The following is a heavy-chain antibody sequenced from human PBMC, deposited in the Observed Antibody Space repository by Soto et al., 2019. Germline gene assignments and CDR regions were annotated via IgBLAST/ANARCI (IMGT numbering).Heavy chain of an antibody. J-gene: IGHJ6*02. D-gene: IGHD5-12*01. CDR1: EYRFTSYW. V-gene: IGHV5-51*01. CDR3: ARVRYSGYVCMDV. CDR2: IYPGDSDT. Sequence: GESLKVSCEASEYRFTSYWIGWVRQMPGKGLEWMGIIYPGDSDTKYSPSFQGQVTISADKSISTAYLQWSSLKASDSAMYYCARVRYSGYVCMDVCGQGTTVTVCS.